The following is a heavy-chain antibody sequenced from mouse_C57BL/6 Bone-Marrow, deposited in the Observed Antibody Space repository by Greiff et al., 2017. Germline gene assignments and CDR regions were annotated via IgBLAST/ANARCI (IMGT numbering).Heavy chain of an antibody. CDR3: ATYYYGSSWAWFAY. V-gene: IGHV1-64*01. Sequence: VQLQQPGAELVKPGASVKLSCKASGYTFTSYWMHWVKQRPGQGLEWIGMIHPNSGSTNYNEKFKSKATLTVDKSSSTAYMQLSSLTSEDSAVYYCATYYYGSSWAWFAYWGQGTLVTVSA. CDR2: IHPNSGST. J-gene: IGHJ3*01. CDR1: GYTFTSYW. D-gene: IGHD1-1*01.